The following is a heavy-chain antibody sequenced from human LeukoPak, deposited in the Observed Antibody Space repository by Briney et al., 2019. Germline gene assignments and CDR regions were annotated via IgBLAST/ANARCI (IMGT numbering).Heavy chain of an antibody. D-gene: IGHD2-21*02. CDR1: GYTFTSYY. CDR2: INPSAGST. V-gene: IGHV1-46*01. J-gene: IGHJ6*03. Sequence: EASVKVSCKASGYTFTSYYIHWVRQAPGQELEWMGIINPSAGSTNYAQNFQDRLTMTRDMSTSTVYMELNNLRSDDTAVYYCARGPYCGGDCYSPYFYYYYYMDVWGKGTTVTVSS. CDR3: ARGPYCGGDCYSPYFYYYYYMDV.